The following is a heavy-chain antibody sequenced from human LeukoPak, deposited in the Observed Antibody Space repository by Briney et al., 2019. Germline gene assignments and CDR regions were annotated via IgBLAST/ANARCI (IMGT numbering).Heavy chain of an antibody. CDR2: IKSNTVGGTT. Sequence: GGSLRLSCAASGFTFSSYSMNWVRQAPGKGLEWVARIKSNTVGGTTDYAAPVKGRFTISRDDSKNTLYLQMNSLETEDTAVYYCATEYYGAYNYWGQGTLVTVSS. D-gene: IGHD4-17*01. CDR1: GFTFSSYS. J-gene: IGHJ4*02. V-gene: IGHV3-15*01. CDR3: ATEYYGAYNY.